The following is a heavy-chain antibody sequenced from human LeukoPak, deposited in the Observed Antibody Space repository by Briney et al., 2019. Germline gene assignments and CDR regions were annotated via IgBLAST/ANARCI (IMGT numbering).Heavy chain of an antibody. J-gene: IGHJ4*02. Sequence: SQTVSLTCTVSGGSISSGDYYWSWIRQPPGKGLEWIGYIYYSGSTYYNPSLKSRVTISVDTSKNQFSLKLSSVTAADTAVYYCARVVAAAAVDYWGQGTLVTVSS. V-gene: IGHV4-30-4*01. D-gene: IGHD6-13*01. CDR1: GGSISSGDYY. CDR2: IYYSGST. CDR3: ARVVAAAAVDY.